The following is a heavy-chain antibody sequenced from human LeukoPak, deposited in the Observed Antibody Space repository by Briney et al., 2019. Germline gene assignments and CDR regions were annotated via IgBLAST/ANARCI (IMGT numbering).Heavy chain of an antibody. Sequence: GGSLRLSCAASGFTFSTYSMNWVRQAPGKGLEWVSSISSTSSYIYYADSVKGRFTISRDNAQNSLYLQMNGLRAEDTAVYYCAGGSSIYYYYFDYWGQGTLVTVSS. CDR2: ISSTSSYI. V-gene: IGHV3-21*01. D-gene: IGHD6-13*01. CDR3: AGGSSIYYYYFDY. CDR1: GFTFSTYS. J-gene: IGHJ4*02.